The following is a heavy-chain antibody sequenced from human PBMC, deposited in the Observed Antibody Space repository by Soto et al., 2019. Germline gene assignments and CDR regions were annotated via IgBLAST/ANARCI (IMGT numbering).Heavy chain of an antibody. Sequence: GASVKVSCKASGYTFTSYGISWVRQAPGQGLEWMGWNSAYNGNTNYAQKLQGRVTMTTDPSTSTAYMELRSLRSDDTAVYYCASGKWLRSEGEAFDIWGQGTMVTV. CDR2: NSAYNGNT. D-gene: IGHD5-12*01. CDR1: GYTFTSYG. CDR3: ASGKWLRSEGEAFDI. J-gene: IGHJ3*02. V-gene: IGHV1-18*01.